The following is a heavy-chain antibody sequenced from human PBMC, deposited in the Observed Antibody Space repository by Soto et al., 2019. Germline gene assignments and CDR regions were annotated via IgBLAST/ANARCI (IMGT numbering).Heavy chain of an antibody. Sequence: SETLSLTCTVSGGSISSGGYYWSWIRQHPGKGLEWIGYIYYSGYTYYNPSLKSRVTISVDTSKNQFSLRLNSVTAADTAVYYCARRARLDILTGYYQHHFDYWGQGTLVTVSS. J-gene: IGHJ4*02. V-gene: IGHV4-31*03. CDR2: IYYSGYT. CDR1: GGSISSGGYY. D-gene: IGHD3-9*01. CDR3: ARRARLDILTGYYQHHFDY.